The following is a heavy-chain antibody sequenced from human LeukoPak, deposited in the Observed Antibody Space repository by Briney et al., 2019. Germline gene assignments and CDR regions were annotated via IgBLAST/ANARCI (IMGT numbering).Heavy chain of an antibody. D-gene: IGHD5-18*01. CDR1: GYSFTSYW. J-gene: IGHJ4*02. V-gene: IGHV5-51*01. Sequence: GESLKISCQASGYSFTSYWIGWVRQMPGKGLEWMGIIDPSDSETRYTPSFQGQVTISADKSLSTAYLRWNSLKASDTAMYYCARQTAMGRSGDYWGQGTLVTVSS. CDR3: ARQTAMGRSGDY. CDR2: IDPSDSET.